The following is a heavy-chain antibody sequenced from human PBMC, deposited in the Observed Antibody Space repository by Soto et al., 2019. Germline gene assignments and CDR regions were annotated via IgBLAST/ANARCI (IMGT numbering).Heavy chain of an antibody. Sequence: SETLSLTCTVSGGSISSGGYYWSWIRQHPGKGLEWIGYIYYSGSTYYNPSLRSRVTISVDTSKNQFSLKLSSVTAADTAVYYCARVGITMVRGLIFGRMVGPASYGMDVWGQGTTVTVYS. V-gene: IGHV4-31*03. CDR3: ARVGITMVRGLIFGRMVGPASYGMDV. D-gene: IGHD3-10*01. CDR2: IYYSGST. J-gene: IGHJ6*02. CDR1: GGSISSGGYY.